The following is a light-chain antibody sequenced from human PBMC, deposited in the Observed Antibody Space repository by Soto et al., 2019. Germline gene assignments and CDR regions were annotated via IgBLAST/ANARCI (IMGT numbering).Light chain of an antibody. CDR3: ATWDDGLSGVL. CDR1: DSNIGSNS. V-gene: IGLV1-47*01. J-gene: IGLJ7*01. CDR2: KSD. Sequence: QSVLTQPPSASGTPGQRVSITCSGSDSNIGSNSVHWYQQVPGMAPKLLVYKSDQRPSGVPDRFSGSKSVTSASLAISGLGAEDEAEYDCATWDDGLSGVLFGGGTQLTVL.